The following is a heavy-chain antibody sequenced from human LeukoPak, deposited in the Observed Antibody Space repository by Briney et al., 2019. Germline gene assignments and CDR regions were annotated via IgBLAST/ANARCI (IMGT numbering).Heavy chain of an antibody. V-gene: IGHV3-74*01. D-gene: IGHD6-19*01. Sequence: GGSLRLSCVASGFTLSSHWMHWLRLAPGKGLVWVSRISTDGGSTAYADSVRGRFTISRDNARNTLYLQMNSLIAEDTAVYFCTRAGYSSGFDSWGQGTLVTVSS. CDR2: ISTDGGST. CDR1: GFTLSSHW. J-gene: IGHJ5*01. CDR3: TRAGYSSGFDS.